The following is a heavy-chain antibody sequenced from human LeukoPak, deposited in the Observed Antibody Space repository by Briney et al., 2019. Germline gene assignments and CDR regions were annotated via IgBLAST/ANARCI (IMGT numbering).Heavy chain of an antibody. D-gene: IGHD3-22*01. CDR2: IKPDGTDK. J-gene: IGHJ4*02. CDR1: GFTFSSYW. V-gene: IGHV3-7*01. CDR3: TRIASSGYYGSDY. Sequence: PGGSLRLSCAASGFTFSSYWMTWVRQAPGKGLEWVANIKPDGTDKNYVNSVKGRFTISRDSAKNSLYLQMNSLRAEDTAVYYCTRIASSGYYGSDYWGQGTLVTVSS.